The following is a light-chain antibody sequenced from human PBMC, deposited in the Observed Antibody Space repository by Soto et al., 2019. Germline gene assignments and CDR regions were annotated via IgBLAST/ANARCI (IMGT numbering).Light chain of an antibody. CDR3: CSYAGSYTLGV. CDR2: DVT. Sequence: QSALTQPRSVSGSPGQSVTISCTGTSSDVGGYNYVSWYQQHPGKAPKLMIYDVTKRPSGVPDRFSGSKSGNTASLTISGLLAEDEAEYYCCSYAGSYTLGVFGGGTKLNVL. J-gene: IGLJ2*01. V-gene: IGLV2-11*01. CDR1: SSDVGGYNY.